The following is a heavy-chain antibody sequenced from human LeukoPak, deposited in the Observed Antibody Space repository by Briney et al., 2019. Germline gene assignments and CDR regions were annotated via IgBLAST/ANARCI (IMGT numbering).Heavy chain of an antibody. CDR3: AREVGTRTTVTTYYYYMDV. V-gene: IGHV4-59*01. CDR2: IYYSGST. J-gene: IGHJ6*03. Sequence: SETLSLTCTVSGGSISNYYWSWIRQPPGKGLEWIGYIYYSGSTNYSPSLKSRVTISVDTSKNQFSLKPSSVTAADTAVYYCAREVGTRTTVTTYYYYMDVWGKGTTVTISS. CDR1: GGSISNYY. D-gene: IGHD4-17*01.